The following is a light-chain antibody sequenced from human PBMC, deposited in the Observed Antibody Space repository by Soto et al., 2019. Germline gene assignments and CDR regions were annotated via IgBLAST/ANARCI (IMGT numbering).Light chain of an antibody. CDR1: SSNIGAGYD. CDR3: QSYDSSLSGWV. Sequence: QSVLTQPPSASGAPGQRVTISCTGSSSNIGAGYDVHWYQQLPGTAPKLLIYGNSNRPSGVPDRFSGSKSGTSASLAITGLQAEDEADYYCQSYDSSLSGWVFGGETKLTVL. CDR2: GNS. V-gene: IGLV1-40*01. J-gene: IGLJ3*02.